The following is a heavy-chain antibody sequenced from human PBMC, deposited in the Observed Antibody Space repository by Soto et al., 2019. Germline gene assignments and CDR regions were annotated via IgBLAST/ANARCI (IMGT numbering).Heavy chain of an antibody. Sequence: QITLKESGPTLVKPTQTLTLTFTFSAFSLSTSGVGVGWLHQPPGKALEWLALIYWDNDKPYSTSLKSRLTIAKDSSKSLVFLTMTNMDAVDSATYYCALSPVGGCSGCSCYLPLFDYCGQGTLVTVSS. D-gene: IGHD2-15*01. CDR1: AFSLSTSGVG. CDR3: ALSPVGGCSGCSCYLPLFDY. V-gene: IGHV2-5*02. CDR2: IYWDNDK. J-gene: IGHJ4*02.